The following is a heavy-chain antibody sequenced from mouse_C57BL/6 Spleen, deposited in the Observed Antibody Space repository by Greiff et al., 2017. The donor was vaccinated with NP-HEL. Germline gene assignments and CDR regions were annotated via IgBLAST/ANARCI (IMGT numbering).Heavy chain of an antibody. J-gene: IGHJ1*03. CDR1: GYAFSSSW. Sequence: QVQLQQSGPELVKPGASVKISCKASGYAFSSSWMNWVKQRPGKGLEWIGRIYPGDGDTNYNGNFKGKATLTADKSSSTAYMPLSSLTSEDSAVYFCARDYGSSGGYFDVWGTGTTVTVSS. V-gene: IGHV1-82*01. CDR3: ARDYGSSGGYFDV. CDR2: IYPGDGDT. D-gene: IGHD1-1*01.